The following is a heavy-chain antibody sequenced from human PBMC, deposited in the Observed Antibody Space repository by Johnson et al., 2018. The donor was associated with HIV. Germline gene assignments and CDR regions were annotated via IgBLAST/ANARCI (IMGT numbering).Heavy chain of an antibody. J-gene: IGHJ3*02. V-gene: IGHV3-30-3*01. Sequence: MQLVESGGGVVQPGRSLRLSCAASGFTFSSYAMHWVRQAPGKGLEWVAVISYDGSKKYYADSVKGRLTISRDNSKNTLYLQKNSLRAEDTAVYYCAKGFTLDSGAFDIWGQGTMVTVSS. CDR3: AKGFTLDSGAFDI. CDR2: ISYDGSKK. CDR1: GFTFSSYA. D-gene: IGHD2-15*01.